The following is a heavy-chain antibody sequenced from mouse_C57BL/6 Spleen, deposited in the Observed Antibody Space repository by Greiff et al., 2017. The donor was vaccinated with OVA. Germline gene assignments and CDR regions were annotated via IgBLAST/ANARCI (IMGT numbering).Heavy chain of an antibody. Sequence: VQRVESGAELVKPGASVKISCKASGYAFSSYWMNWVKQRPGKGLEWIGQIYPGDGDTNYNGKFKGKATLTADKSSSTAYMQLSSLTSEDSAVYFCAREGGFAYWGQGTLVTVSA. V-gene: IGHV1-80*01. J-gene: IGHJ3*01. CDR2: IYPGDGDT. CDR3: AREGGFAY. CDR1: GYAFSSYW.